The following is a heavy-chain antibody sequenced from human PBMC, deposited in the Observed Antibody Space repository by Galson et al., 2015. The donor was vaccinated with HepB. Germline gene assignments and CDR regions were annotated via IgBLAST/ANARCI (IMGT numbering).Heavy chain of an antibody. Sequence: SLRLSCAASGFTFSNAWMSWVRQAPGKGLEWVGRLKSKPDGGTTDNAAPVKGRFTISRDDSKNTLYLQMNSLKTEDTAVYYCTTGPILRVHTDYYYAMDVWGQGTTVTVSS. J-gene: IGHJ6*02. D-gene: IGHD4-17*01. CDR1: GFTFSNAW. CDR2: LKSKPDGGTT. CDR3: TTGPILRVHTDYYYAMDV. V-gene: IGHV3-15*01.